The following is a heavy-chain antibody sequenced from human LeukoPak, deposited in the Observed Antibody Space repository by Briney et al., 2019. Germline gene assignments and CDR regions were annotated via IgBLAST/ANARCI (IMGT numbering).Heavy chain of an antibody. CDR2: INPSGGST. CDR3: ARESVGDGYNLALDY. D-gene: IGHD5-24*01. CDR1: GYTFTSYY. J-gene: IGHJ4*02. Sequence: ASVTVSCTASGYTFTSYYMHWVRQAPGQGLEWMGIINPSGGSTSYAQKFQGRVTMTRDTSTSTVYMELSSLRSEDTAVYYCARESVGDGYNLALDYWGQGTLVTVSS. V-gene: IGHV1-46*01.